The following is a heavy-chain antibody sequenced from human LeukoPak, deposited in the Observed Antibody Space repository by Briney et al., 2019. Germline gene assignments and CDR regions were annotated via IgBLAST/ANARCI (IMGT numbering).Heavy chain of an antibody. CDR3: ARGSSSWYNHAFDI. CDR1: GYTFTNYA. CDR2: INAANGHT. V-gene: IGHV1-3*03. D-gene: IGHD6-13*01. J-gene: IGHJ3*02. Sequence: ASVKVSCKASGYTFTNYAIHWVRQAPGQRFEWMGWINAANGHTKYSQEFQDRITITRDTFATTAYMELSSLRSEDMAVYYCARGSSSWYNHAFDIWGQGTMVTVSS.